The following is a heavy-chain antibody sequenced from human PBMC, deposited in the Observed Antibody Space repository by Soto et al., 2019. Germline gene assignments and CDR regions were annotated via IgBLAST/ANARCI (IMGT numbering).Heavy chain of an antibody. D-gene: IGHD3-22*01. V-gene: IGHV1-69*13. Sequence: SVKVSCKASGGTFSSYAISWVRQAPGQGLEWMGGIIPIFGTANYAQKFQGRVTITADEFTSTAYMELSRLRSEDTAVYYCARYYYDSSGILNWFDPWGQGTLVTVSS. CDR2: IIPIFGTA. CDR3: ARYYYDSSGILNWFDP. J-gene: IGHJ5*02. CDR1: GGTFSSYA.